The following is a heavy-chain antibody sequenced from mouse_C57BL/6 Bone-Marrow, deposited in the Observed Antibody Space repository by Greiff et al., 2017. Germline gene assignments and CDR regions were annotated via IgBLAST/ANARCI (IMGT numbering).Heavy chain of an antibody. D-gene: IGHD2-5*01. CDR2: ISSGGSYT. Sequence: DVMLVESGGDLVKPGGSLKLSCAASGFTFSSYGMSWVRQTPDKRLEWVATISSGGSYTYYPDSVKGRFTISRDHAKNTLYLQMSSLKSEDTAMYYCARQFSYSNYDYFDYWGQGTTLTVSS. J-gene: IGHJ2*01. CDR1: GFTFSSYG. V-gene: IGHV5-6*02. CDR3: ARQFSYSNYDYFDY.